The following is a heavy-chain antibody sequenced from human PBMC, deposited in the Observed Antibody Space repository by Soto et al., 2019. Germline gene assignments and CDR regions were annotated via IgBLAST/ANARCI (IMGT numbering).Heavy chain of an antibody. CDR3: ARHFDFWSGEGV. V-gene: IGHV5-10-1*01. CDR1: GYTFTTYW. Sequence: LGESLKISCEASGYTFTTYWISWLRQMPGKGLEWMGTIDPRDSFTNYTPSFEGHVPISADKSINTAYLQWSSLKASDTATYYCARHFDFWSGEGVWGQGTLVTVSS. CDR2: IDPRDSFT. J-gene: IGHJ4*02. D-gene: IGHD3-3*01.